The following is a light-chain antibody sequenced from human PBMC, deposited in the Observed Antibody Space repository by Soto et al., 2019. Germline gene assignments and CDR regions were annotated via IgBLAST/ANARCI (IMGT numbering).Light chain of an antibody. V-gene: IGKV3D-20*02. CDR3: QQRSNWPPIT. CDR2: GAS. Sequence: IVLTQSPGILSLSPGERATLSCRASQSVSNDFLAWYQQKPGQAPRLLVYGASSRATGIPDRFSGSGSGTDFTLTISRLEPEDFAVYYCQQRSNWPPITFGQGTRLEIK. J-gene: IGKJ5*01. CDR1: QSVSNDF.